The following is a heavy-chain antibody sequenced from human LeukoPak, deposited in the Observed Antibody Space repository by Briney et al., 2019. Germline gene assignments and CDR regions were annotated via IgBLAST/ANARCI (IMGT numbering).Heavy chain of an antibody. J-gene: IGHJ6*02. Sequence: PGGSLRLSCAASGFTFSSYWMHWVRQAPGKGLVWVSRINSDGSSTSYADSVKGRFTISRDNAKSTLYLQMNSLRAEDTAVYYCARHSWSSVGYYYGMDVWGQGTTVTVSS. CDR3: ARHSWSSVGYYYGMDV. CDR2: INSDGSST. V-gene: IGHV3-74*01. CDR1: GFTFSSYW. D-gene: IGHD3-10*01.